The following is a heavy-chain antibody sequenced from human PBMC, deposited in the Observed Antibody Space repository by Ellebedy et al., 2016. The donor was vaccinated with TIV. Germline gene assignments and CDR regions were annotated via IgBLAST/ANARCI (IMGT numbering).Heavy chain of an antibody. Sequence: GGSLRLSCAASGFTFSSYSMNWVRQAPGKGLEWVSSISSSSSYIYYADSVKGRFTISRDNANNSLYLQMNSLRAEDTAVYYCARGRWPGGYYYYGMDVWGQGTTVTVSS. D-gene: IGHD4-23*01. CDR2: ISSSSSYI. J-gene: IGHJ6*02. CDR1: GFTFSSYS. V-gene: IGHV3-21*01. CDR3: ARGRWPGGYYYYGMDV.